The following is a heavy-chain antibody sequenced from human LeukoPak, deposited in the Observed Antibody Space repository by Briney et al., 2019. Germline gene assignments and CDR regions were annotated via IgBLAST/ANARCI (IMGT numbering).Heavy chain of an antibody. CDR3: ARLLSSGYYRTFDY. J-gene: IGHJ4*02. CDR2: IYHSGST. D-gene: IGHD3-22*01. Sequence: SETLSLTCTVSGYSISSGYYWGWIRQPPGKGQEWIGSIYHSGSTYYNPSLKSRVTISVDTSKNQFSLKLSSVTAADTAVYYCARLLSSGYYRTFDYWGQGTLVTVSS. CDR1: GYSISSGYY. V-gene: IGHV4-38-2*02.